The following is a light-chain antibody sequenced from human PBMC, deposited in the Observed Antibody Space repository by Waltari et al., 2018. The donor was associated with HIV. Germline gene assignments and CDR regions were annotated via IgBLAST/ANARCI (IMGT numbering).Light chain of an antibody. CDR2: WAS. V-gene: IGKV4-1*01. J-gene: IGKJ4*01. CDR1: QSLLNTSNKTNY. CDR3: QQYFGIPLT. Sequence: DIVMTQSQESLAVSLGERASITCRSSQSLLNTSNKTNYLAWYQVKPGQAPRLLIYWASTRESWVPGRFSGSASGTDFTLTITSLQAEDVATYYCQQYFGIPLTFGGGTKV.